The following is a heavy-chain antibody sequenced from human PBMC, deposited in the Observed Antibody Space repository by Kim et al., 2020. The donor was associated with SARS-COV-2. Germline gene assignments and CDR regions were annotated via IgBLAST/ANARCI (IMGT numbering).Heavy chain of an antibody. Sequence: VKGRFTISRDKSKNTLYLQMNSMRAEDTAVYYCAKAHPYYYDSSGYPADYWGQGTLVTVSS. D-gene: IGHD3-22*01. J-gene: IGHJ4*02. V-gene: IGHV3-23*01. CDR3: AKAHPYYYDSSGYPADY.